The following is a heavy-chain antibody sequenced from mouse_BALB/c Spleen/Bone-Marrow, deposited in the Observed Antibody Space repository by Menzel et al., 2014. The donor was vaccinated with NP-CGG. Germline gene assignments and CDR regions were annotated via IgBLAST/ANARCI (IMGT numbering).Heavy chain of an antibody. D-gene: IGHD2-14*01. CDR3: ARAGTFDY. CDR1: GFSLTSYG. CDR2: IWAGGNT. V-gene: IGHV2-9*02. J-gene: IGHJ2*01. Sequence: VKLVESGPGLVAPSPSPSITCTVSGFSLTSYGVHWVRQPPGKGLEWLGVIWAGGNTNYNSALMSRLSISKDNSKSQVFLKMNSLQTDDTAMYYCARAGTFDYWGQGTTLTVSS.